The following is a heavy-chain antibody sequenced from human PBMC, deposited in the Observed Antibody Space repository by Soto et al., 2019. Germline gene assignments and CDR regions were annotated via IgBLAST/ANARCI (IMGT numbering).Heavy chain of an antibody. CDR2: IFYSGST. J-gene: IGHJ4*02. V-gene: IGHV4-39*01. CDR3: ARPHYCSSTSCYEAFDY. Sequence: LLPLSLRCTVAEGTIRSRSFYWGRIREPPGKGLEWVGSIFYSGSTYHNPSLKSRVTISVDTSKNQFSLKLSSVTAADTAVYYCARPHYCSSTSCYEAFDYWGQGTLVTVSS. D-gene: IGHD2-2*01. CDR1: EGTIRSRSFY.